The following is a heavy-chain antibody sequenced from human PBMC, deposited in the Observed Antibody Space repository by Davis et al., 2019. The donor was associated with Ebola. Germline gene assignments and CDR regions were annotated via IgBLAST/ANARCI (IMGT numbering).Heavy chain of an antibody. CDR2: IYHSGSP. CDR1: GGSISSSSYY. V-gene: IGHV4-39*02. D-gene: IGHD5-18*01. Sequence: MPSETLSLTCTVSGGSISSSSYYWGWIRQPPGKGLEWIRNIYHSGSPYYNSSLKSRVTISVDTSNNHFSLKLSSVTAADTAVYYCSGGHTYGSMVYGLGVWGQGTTVSVPS. CDR3: SGGHTYGSMVYGLGV. J-gene: IGHJ6*02.